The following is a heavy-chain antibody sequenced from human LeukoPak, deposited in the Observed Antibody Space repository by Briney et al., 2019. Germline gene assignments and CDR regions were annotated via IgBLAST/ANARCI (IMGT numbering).Heavy chain of an antibody. V-gene: IGHV1-69*04. Sequence: SVKVSCKASGGTFSSYAISWVRQAPGQGLEWMGRIIPILDVTDYAQKFQGKVTITADKSTSTVYMEVSSLRFEDTAVYYCARDVIEMATFDYWATEPWSPSPQ. CDR1: GGTFSSYA. D-gene: IGHD5-24*01. J-gene: IGHJ4*01. CDR3: ARDVIEMATFDY. CDR2: IIPILDVT.